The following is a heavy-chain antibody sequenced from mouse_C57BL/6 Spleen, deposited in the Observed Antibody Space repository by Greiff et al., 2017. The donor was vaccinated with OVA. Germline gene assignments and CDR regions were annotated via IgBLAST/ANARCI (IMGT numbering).Heavy chain of an antibody. J-gene: IGHJ4*01. D-gene: IGHD2-3*01. Sequence: EVKVVESGGGLVKPGGSLKLSCAASGFTFSDYGMHWVRQAPEKGLEWVAYISSGSSTIYYADTVKGRFTISRDNAKNTLFLQMTSLRSEDTAMYYCARAPLYDGYYDYAMDYWGQGTSVTVSS. CDR3: ARAPLYDGYYDYAMDY. CDR1: GFTFSDYG. CDR2: ISSGSSTI. V-gene: IGHV5-17*01.